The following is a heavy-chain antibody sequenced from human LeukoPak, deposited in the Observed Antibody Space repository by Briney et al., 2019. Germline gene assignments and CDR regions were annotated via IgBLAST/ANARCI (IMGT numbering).Heavy chain of an antibody. V-gene: IGHV4-34*01. D-gene: IGHD3-10*01. CDR3: ARHCAPRSYGSGPYYYYGMDV. CDR2: INHSGST. J-gene: IGHJ6*02. Sequence: PSETLSLTCAVYGGSFSGYYWSWIRQPPGKGLEWIGEINHSGSTNYNPSLKSRVTISVDTSKNQFSLKLSSVTAADTAVYYCARHCAPRSYGSGPYYYYGMDVWGQGTTVTVSS. CDR1: GGSFSGYY.